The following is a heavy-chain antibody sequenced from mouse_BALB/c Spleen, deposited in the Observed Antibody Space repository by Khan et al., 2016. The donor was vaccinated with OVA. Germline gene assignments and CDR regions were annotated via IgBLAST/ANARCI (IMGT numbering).Heavy chain of an antibody. J-gene: IGHJ3*01. V-gene: IGHV1S81*02. CDR2: INPSSGGT. CDR1: GYTFTSYY. CDR3: SRSGYGSFAY. D-gene: IGHD2-2*01. Sequence: QVQLKQSGAELVKPGASVRLSCKASGYTFTSYYLYWVKQRPGHGLEWIGDINPSSGGTNFNEKFKSKATLTVDKSSSTAYIQLNSLTSEDSAVYYCSRSGYGSFAYWGQGTLVTVSA.